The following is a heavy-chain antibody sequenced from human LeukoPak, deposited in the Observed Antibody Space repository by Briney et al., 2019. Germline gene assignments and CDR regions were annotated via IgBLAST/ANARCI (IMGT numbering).Heavy chain of an antibody. Sequence: GGSLRLSCAASGFTFGSYAMSWVRQAPGKGLEWVSAISGSGDNTYYADSVKGRFTISRDNSKNTLYLQMNSLRAEDAAVYYCARDNPTSNYYDSSGKYRGDYWGQGTLVTVSS. CDR1: GFTFGSYA. D-gene: IGHD3-22*01. J-gene: IGHJ4*02. CDR3: ARDNPTSNYYDSSGKYRGDY. CDR2: ISGSGDNT. V-gene: IGHV3-23*01.